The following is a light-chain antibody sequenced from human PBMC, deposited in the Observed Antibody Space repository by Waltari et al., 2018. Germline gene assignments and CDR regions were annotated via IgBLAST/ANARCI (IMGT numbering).Light chain of an antibody. J-gene: IGLJ2*01. CDR2: DVS. V-gene: IGLV2-11*01. CDR1: SSDVGGYNY. CDR3: CSYAGSYTLV. Sequence: QSALTQPRSVSGSPGQSVTISCTGTSSDVGGYNYVPWYQQHPGKAPKLMIYDVSKRPPGVPDRLSGSKSGNTASLTISGLQAEDEADYYCCSYAGSYTLVFGGGTKLTVL.